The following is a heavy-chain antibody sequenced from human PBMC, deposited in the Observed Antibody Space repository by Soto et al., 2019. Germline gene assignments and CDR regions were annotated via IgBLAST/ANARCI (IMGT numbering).Heavy chain of an antibody. CDR1: GFTVSSDS. CDR2: IYSDNNT. CDR3: ARHYSAMGV. J-gene: IGHJ6*02. Sequence: EVQLVETGGDLIQPGGSLRLSCAASGFTVSSDSMTWVRQAPGKGLERISIIYSDNNTDYADSVKGRFSISRDTSKNILYLQMNSLRAEDTAEYYCARHYSAMGVWGQGTTVTVSS. V-gene: IGHV3-53*02.